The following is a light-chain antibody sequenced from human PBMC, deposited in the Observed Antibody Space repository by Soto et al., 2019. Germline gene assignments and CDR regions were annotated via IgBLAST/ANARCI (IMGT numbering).Light chain of an antibody. CDR2: DAS. CDR1: RTVTSNF. V-gene: IGKV3-20*01. Sequence: EMVLTQSPATMSLSPGDRATLSCRASRTVTSNFLAWYQQNPGQAPRLLIYDASRRATGIPDRFSGSGSGTDFTLTISRLEPEDFVVYYCQHYSSSLQTFGQGTRVEVK. J-gene: IGKJ1*01. CDR3: QHYSSSLQT.